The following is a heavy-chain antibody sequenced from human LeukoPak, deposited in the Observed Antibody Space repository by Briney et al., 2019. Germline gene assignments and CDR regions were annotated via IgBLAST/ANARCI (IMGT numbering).Heavy chain of an antibody. V-gene: IGHV4-30-2*01. D-gene: IGHD3-22*01. J-gene: IGHJ4*02. CDR2: IYHSGST. CDR3: AAYYYDSSGYYYVPRFDY. CDR1: DGSISSGGYS. Sequence: SETLSLTCAVSDGSISSGGYSLSWIRQPPGKGLEWIVYIYHSGSTYYNPSLKSRVTISVDRSKNQFSLKLSSVTAADTAVYYCAAYYYDSSGYYYVPRFDYWGQGTLVTVSS.